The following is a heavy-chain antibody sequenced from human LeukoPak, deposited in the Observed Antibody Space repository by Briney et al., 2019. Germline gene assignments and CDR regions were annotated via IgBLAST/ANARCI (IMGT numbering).Heavy chain of an antibody. CDR2: IRSKANSYAT. CDR1: GFTFSGSA. Sequence: GGSLRLSCAASGFTFSGSAMHWVRQASGKGLETVGRIRSKANSYATAYAASVKGRFTISRDDSKNTAYLQMNSLKTEDTAVYYCTSQNRPRDYYDSSGDFDYWGQGTLVTVSS. J-gene: IGHJ4*02. D-gene: IGHD3-22*01. CDR3: TSQNRPRDYYDSSGDFDY. V-gene: IGHV3-73*01.